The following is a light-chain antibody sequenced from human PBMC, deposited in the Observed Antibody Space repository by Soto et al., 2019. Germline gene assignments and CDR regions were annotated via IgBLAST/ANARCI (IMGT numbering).Light chain of an antibody. CDR2: KAS. CDR1: QTISSW. J-gene: IGKJ1*01. V-gene: IGKV1-5*03. CDR3: QHYNSYSEA. Sequence: IQMTRSPSTQSGSGGGSITIXXRHSQTISSWLAWYQQKPRKPPNXLLYKASSLKSGVPSRFSASGAGTEFTLTISSLQPDDFATYYRQHYNSYSEAFGQGTKVDI.